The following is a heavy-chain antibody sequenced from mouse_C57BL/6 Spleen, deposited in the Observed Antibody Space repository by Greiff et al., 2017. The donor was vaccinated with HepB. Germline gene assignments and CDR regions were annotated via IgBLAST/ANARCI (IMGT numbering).Heavy chain of an antibody. V-gene: IGHV14-4*01. J-gene: IGHJ1*03. CDR2: IDPENGDT. Sequence: EVQLQQSGAELVRPGASVKLSCTASGFNIKDDYMHWVKQRPEQGLEWIGWIDPENGDTEYASKFQGKATITADTSSNTAYLQLSSLTSEDTAVYYCTTDYSKGWYFDVWGTGTTVTVSS. D-gene: IGHD2-5*01. CDR3: TTDYSKGWYFDV. CDR1: GFNIKDDY.